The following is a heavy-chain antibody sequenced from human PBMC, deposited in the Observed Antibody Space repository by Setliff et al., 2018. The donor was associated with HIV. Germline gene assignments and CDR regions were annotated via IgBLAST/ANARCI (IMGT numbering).Heavy chain of an antibody. J-gene: IGHJ4*02. CDR3: ANVHRALADTY. D-gene: IGHD6-19*01. V-gene: IGHV3-7*03. CDR2: IDQDESEI. Sequence: GGSLRLSCADSGFTFTTYSMNWVRQAPGKGLEWVSSIDQDESEIYYVDSVKGRFTVSRDNAKNSLYLQMNSLRVEDTAVYYCANVHRALADTYWGLGTLVTVSS. CDR1: GFTFTTYS.